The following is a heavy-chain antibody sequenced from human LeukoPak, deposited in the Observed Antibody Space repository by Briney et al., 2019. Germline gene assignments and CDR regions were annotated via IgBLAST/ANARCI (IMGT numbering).Heavy chain of an antibody. CDR1: GFTFGDHA. J-gene: IGHJ4*02. D-gene: IGHD2-21*02. V-gene: IGHV3-49*03. Sequence: PGRSLRLSCTASGFTFGDHAMSWFRQAPGKGLEWVGFIRSKAYGGTTEYAASVKGRFTISRDDSKSIAYLQMNSLKTEDTAVYYCTRGGEGRAYCGGDCYFDYWGQGTLVTVSS. CDR3: TRGGEGRAYCGGDCYFDY. CDR2: IRSKAYGGTT.